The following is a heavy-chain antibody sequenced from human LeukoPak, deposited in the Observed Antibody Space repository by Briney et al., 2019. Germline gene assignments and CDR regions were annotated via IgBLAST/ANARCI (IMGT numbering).Heavy chain of an antibody. J-gene: IGHJ4*02. D-gene: IGHD1-26*01. CDR2: ISDDGSNK. V-gene: IGHV3-30-3*01. Sequence: HPGGSLRLSCAGSGFTFSTFWMTWVRQAPGKGLEWVAVISDDGSNKYYADSVKGRFTISRDNSKNTLYLQMNSLGAEDTAVYYCARDYSGNYYKGFDYWGQGTLVTVSS. CDR1: GFTFSTFW. CDR3: ARDYSGNYYKGFDY.